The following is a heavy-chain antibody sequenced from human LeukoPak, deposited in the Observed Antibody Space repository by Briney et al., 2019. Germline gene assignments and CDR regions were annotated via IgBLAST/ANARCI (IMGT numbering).Heavy chain of an antibody. CDR3: ARDPIGCSSTSCYNF. CDR1: GFTFDDYG. V-gene: IGHV3-20*04. Sequence: GGSLRLSWAASGFTFDDYGMSWVRQAPGKGLEWVSGINWNGDSTGYADSVKGRFTISRDNAKNSLYLQMNRLRAEDTALYYCARDPIGCSSTSCYNFWGQGTLVTVSS. D-gene: IGHD2-2*02. CDR2: INWNGDST. J-gene: IGHJ4*02.